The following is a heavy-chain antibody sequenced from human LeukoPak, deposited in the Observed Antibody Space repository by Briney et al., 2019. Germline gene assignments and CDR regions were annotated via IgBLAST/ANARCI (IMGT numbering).Heavy chain of an antibody. D-gene: IGHD4-23*01. CDR3: ARGNYGVNSRYYHYYMDV. CDR2: IYTSGST. Sequence: SETLSLTCTVSGGSISSYYWNWIRQPAGKGLEWIGRIYTSGSTNYNPSLKSRVTMSVDTSKNQFSLKLSSVTAADTAVYYCARGNYGVNSRYYHYYMDVWGKGTTVTVSS. J-gene: IGHJ6*03. V-gene: IGHV4-4*07. CDR1: GGSISSYY.